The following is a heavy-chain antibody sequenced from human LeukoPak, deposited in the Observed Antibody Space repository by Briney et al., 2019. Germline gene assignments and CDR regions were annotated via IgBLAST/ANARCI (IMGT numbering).Heavy chain of an antibody. D-gene: IGHD5-18*01. CDR3: ARGFSSGYYFDY. CDR1: GGSISSGGYY. Sequence: SETLSLTCTVSGGSISSGGYYWSWIRQQPGKGLEWIGYIYYSGSAYSNPSLKSRLTISVDTSKNQFSLKLSSVTAADTAVYYCARGFSSGYYFDYWGQGTLVTVSS. J-gene: IGHJ4*02. V-gene: IGHV4-31*03. CDR2: IYYSGSA.